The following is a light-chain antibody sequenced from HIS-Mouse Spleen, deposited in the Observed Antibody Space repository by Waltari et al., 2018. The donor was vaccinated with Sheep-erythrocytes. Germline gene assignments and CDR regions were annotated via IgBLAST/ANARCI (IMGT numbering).Light chain of an antibody. Sequence: SYELTQPPSLSVSPGQTARITCSGDALPKQYAFWYQQKPGQAPGLVIYKDSERPSGIPERVSGSSSGTTVTLTISGVQAEDEADYYCQSADSSGTYVFGTGTKVTVL. V-gene: IGLV3-25*03. CDR3: QSADSSGTYV. J-gene: IGLJ1*01. CDR2: KDS. CDR1: ALPKQY.